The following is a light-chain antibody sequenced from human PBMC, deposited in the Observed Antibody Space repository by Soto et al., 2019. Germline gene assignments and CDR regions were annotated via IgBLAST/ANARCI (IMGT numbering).Light chain of an antibody. Sequence: ERVMTQSPGTLSLCPGETATRSCRASQSVSSNYVAWFHQKPGEAPRLLVDGASSRATGVPDRFSASGSGSAFSLSISRLAPADFALYSCHQYGRSPFTFAPGTKVDIK. CDR1: QSVSSNY. J-gene: IGKJ3*01. CDR3: HQYGRSPFT. CDR2: GAS. V-gene: IGKV3-20*01.